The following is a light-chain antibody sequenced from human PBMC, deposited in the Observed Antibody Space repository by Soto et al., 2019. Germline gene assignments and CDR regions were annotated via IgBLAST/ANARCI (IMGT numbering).Light chain of an antibody. CDR2: EGS. Sequence: QSALTQPASVSGSPGQSITISCTGTSSDVGSYNLVSWYQQHPGKAPKLMIYEGSKRPSGVSNRFSGSKSGNTASLTISGLHGEEEADYYGCSYAGSSTYVFGTGTKLTVL. CDR1: SSDVGSYNL. CDR3: CSYAGSSTYV. V-gene: IGLV2-23*01. J-gene: IGLJ1*01.